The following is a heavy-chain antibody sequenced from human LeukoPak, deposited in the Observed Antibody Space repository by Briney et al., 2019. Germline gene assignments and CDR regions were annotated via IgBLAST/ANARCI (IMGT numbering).Heavy chain of an antibody. CDR1: GFIFSRYW. CDR3: ARDPVEVPRGDEFDI. Sequence: GGSLRLSCAASGFIFSRYWMSWVRQAPGKGLEWVANIKKDGSETYYVDSVKGRFTISRDNAKNSLYLQMNSLRAEDTAEYYCARDPVEVPRGDEFDIWGQGTMVTVSS. J-gene: IGHJ3*02. V-gene: IGHV3-7*04. CDR2: IKKDGSET. D-gene: IGHD2-2*01.